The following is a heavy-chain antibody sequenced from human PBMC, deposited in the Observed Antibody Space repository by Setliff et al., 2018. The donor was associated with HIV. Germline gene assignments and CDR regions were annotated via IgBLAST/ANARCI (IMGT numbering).Heavy chain of an antibody. Sequence: GESLKISCEASGFTFSGSDMNWVRLVPGKGLEWVSYIDSGSETKYYAHSVKGRFSISRDNSRNALFLQMNNLGVDDTAVYYCAREGSRGYTGWFDSWGQGTQVTVSS. CDR2: IDSGSETK. CDR1: GFTFSGSD. J-gene: IGHJ5*01. CDR3: AREGSRGYTGWFDS. V-gene: IGHV3-48*04. D-gene: IGHD3-22*01.